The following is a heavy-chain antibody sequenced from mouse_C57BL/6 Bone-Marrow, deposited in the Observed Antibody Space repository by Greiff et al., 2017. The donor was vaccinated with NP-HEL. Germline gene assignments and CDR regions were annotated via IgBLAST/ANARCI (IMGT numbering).Heavy chain of an antibody. CDR3: ARWLLRLDY. CDR1: GYAFSSSW. J-gene: IGHJ2*01. D-gene: IGHD2-3*01. V-gene: IGHV1-82*01. Sequence: QVQLQQSGPELVKPGASVKISCKASGYAFSSSWMNWVKQRPGKGLEWIGRFYPGDGDTNYNGKFKGKATLTADKSSSTAYMQLSSMTSEDSAVYFCARWLLRLDYWGQGTTLTVSS. CDR2: FYPGDGDT.